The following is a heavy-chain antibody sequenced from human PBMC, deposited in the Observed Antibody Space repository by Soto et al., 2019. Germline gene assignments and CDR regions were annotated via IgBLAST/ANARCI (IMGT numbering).Heavy chain of an antibody. CDR3: ASQTSSSSPYYYYGMDV. D-gene: IGHD6-6*01. Sequence: GESLKISCKGSGYSFTSYCISWVRQMPWKGLEWMGRIDPSDSYTNYSPSFQGHVTISADKSISTAYLQWSGLKASETAMYYCASQTSSSSPYYYYGMDVWGQGTTVTVSS. CDR2: IDPSDSYT. V-gene: IGHV5-10-1*01. CDR1: GYSFTSYC. J-gene: IGHJ6*02.